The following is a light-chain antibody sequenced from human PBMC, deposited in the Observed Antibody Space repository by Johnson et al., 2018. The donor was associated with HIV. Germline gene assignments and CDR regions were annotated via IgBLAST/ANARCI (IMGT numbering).Light chain of an antibody. J-gene: IGLJ1*01. CDR1: SSNIGNNF. CDR3: GTWDNSLNVYG. CDR2: EDN. Sequence: QAALTQPPSVSAAPGQKVTISCSGSSSNIGNNFVSWYQQLPGTAPKLLIYEDNKRPSGIPDRFSGSKSGTSATLGITGLQTGDEADYYCGTWDNSLNVYGFGTGTKVTVL. V-gene: IGLV1-51*02.